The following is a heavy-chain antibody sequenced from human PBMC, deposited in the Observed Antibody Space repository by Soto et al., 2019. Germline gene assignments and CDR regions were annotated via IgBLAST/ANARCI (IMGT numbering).Heavy chain of an antibody. CDR2: VSHDGRNT. CDR1: GFTFSDYA. V-gene: IGHV3-30*03. Sequence: VQLVESGGGVVQPGRSLRLSCAASGFTFSDYAMHWVRQAPGKGLEWVAVVSHDGRNTHYADSVKGRFTISRDSSQNRVSLERTSLRAEDTAVYYCARGGRQWLVTSDFNYWGQGALSTVSS. CDR3: ARGGRQWLVTSDFNY. J-gene: IGHJ4*02. D-gene: IGHD6-19*01.